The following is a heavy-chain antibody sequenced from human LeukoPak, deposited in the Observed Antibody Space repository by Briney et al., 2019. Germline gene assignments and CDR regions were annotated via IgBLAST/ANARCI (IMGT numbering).Heavy chain of an antibody. J-gene: IGHJ2*01. D-gene: IGHD5-12*01. CDR2: IYYSGST. CDR3: ARDPYSGYDYGSYWYFDL. CDR1: GGSISSYY. Sequence: SETLSLTCTVSGGSISSYYWSWIRQPPGKGLEWLGYIYYSGSTNYNPSLKSRVTISVDTSKNQFSLKLSSVTAADTAVYYCARDPYSGYDYGSYWYFDLWGRGTLVTVSS. V-gene: IGHV4-59*01.